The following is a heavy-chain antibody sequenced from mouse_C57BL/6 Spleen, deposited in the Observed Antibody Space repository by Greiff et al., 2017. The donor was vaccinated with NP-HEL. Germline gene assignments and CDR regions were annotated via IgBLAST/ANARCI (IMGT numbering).Heavy chain of an antibody. V-gene: IGHV1-26*01. CDR3: ASPSLDY. CDR2: INPNNGGT. CDR1: GYTFTDYY. J-gene: IGHJ2*01. Sequence: VQLQQSGPELVKPGASVKISCKASGYTFTDYYMNWVKQSHGKSLEWIGDINPNNGGTSYNQKFKGKATLTVDKSSSTAYMELRSLTSEDSAVYYCASPSLDYWGQGTTLTVSS.